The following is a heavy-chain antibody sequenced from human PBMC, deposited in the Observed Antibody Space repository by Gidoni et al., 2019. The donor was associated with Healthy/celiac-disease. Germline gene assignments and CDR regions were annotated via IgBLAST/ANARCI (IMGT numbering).Heavy chain of an antibody. CDR2: INWNSGSI. Sequence: EVQLVESGGGLVQPGRSLRLSCAASGFTFDDYAMHWVRQAPGKGLEWVSGINWNSGSIDYADSVKGRFSISRDNAKNSLYLQMNSLRVEDTAFYYCVKDRKLGGTVGSTWGFDYWGQGTLVTVSS. J-gene: IGHJ4*02. V-gene: IGHV3-9*01. CDR3: VKDRKLGGTVGSTWGFDY. D-gene: IGHD1-26*01. CDR1: GFTFDDYA.